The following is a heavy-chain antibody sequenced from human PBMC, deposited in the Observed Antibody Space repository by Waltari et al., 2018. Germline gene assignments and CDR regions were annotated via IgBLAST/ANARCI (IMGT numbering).Heavy chain of an antibody. D-gene: IGHD3-3*01. J-gene: IGHJ4*02. CDR2: ISGSGGST. V-gene: IGHV3-23*04. CDR1: GFTFSSYA. CDR3: AKEYTIFGVVRYDYFDY. Sequence: EVQLVESGGGLVQPGGSLRLSCAASGFTFSSYAMSWVRQAPGKGLEWVSAISGSGGSTYYADSVKGRFTISRDNSKNTLYLQMNSLRAEDTAVYYCAKEYTIFGVVRYDYFDYWGQGTLVTVSS.